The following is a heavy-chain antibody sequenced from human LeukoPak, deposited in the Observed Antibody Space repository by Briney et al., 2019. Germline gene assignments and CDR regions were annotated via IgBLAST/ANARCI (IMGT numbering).Heavy chain of an antibody. CDR3: ARGTTGTTPGDAFDI. Sequence: GGSLRLSCAASGFTVSSNYMSWVRQAPGKGLEWVPVIYSGGSTYYADSVKGRFTISRDNSKNTLYLQMNSLRAEDTAVYYCARGTTGTTPGDAFDIWGQGTMVTVSS. CDR1: GFTVSSNY. D-gene: IGHD1-1*01. CDR2: IYSGGST. V-gene: IGHV3-53*01. J-gene: IGHJ3*02.